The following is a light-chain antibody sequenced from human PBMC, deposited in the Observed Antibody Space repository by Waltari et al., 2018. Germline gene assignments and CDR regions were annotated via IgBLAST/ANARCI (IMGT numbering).Light chain of an antibody. CDR3: VLYMGSGIWV. CDR2: STN. V-gene: IGLV8-61*01. Sequence: QTVVTQEPSFSVSPGGTVTLTCGLTFGPVPPISSPSWYQQTPGQAPRTLIYSTNTRSSGVPDRFSGSILGNKAALTITGAQADDESDYYCVLYMGSGIWVFGGGTKLTVL. J-gene: IGLJ3*02. CDR1: FGPVPPISS.